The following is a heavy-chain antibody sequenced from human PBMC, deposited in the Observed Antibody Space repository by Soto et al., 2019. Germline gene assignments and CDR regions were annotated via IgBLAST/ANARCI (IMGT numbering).Heavy chain of an antibody. Sequence: ASVKVSCKASGCTFTDYYMHWVRQAPGQGLEWMGWINPNFGGTNYAQKFQGRVTMTRDTYINTAYMELSRLRSEDTAIYYCATGVRNYSGMDVWGQGTTVTVYS. CDR2: INPNFGGT. CDR1: GCTFTDYY. V-gene: IGHV1-2*02. D-gene: IGHD2-8*01. CDR3: ATGVRNYSGMDV. J-gene: IGHJ6*02.